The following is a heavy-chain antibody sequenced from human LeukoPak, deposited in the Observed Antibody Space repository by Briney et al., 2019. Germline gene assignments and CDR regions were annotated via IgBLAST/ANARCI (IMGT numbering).Heavy chain of an antibody. Sequence: GGSLRLSCAASGFTFDDYAMHWVRQAPGKGLEWVSGISWNSGSIGYADSVKGRFTISRDNAKNSLYLQMNSLRAEDTALYCCAKGSSWYYFDYWGQGTLVTVSS. D-gene: IGHD6-13*01. CDR3: AKGSSWYYFDY. J-gene: IGHJ4*02. V-gene: IGHV3-9*01. CDR2: ISWNSGSI. CDR1: GFTFDDYA.